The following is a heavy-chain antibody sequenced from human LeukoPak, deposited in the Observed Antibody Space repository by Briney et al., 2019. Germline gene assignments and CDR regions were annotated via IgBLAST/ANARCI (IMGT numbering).Heavy chain of an antibody. Sequence: SQTLSLTCAVSGGSISSGGYSWSWIRQPPGKGLEWIGYIYHSGSTYYNPSLKSRVTISVDRSKNQFSLKLSSVTAADTAVYYCARGGSPFVVVTASHDAFDIWGQGTMVTVSS. J-gene: IGHJ3*02. CDR3: ARGGSPFVVVTASHDAFDI. V-gene: IGHV4-30-2*01. CDR2: IYHSGST. CDR1: GGSISSGGYS. D-gene: IGHD2-21*02.